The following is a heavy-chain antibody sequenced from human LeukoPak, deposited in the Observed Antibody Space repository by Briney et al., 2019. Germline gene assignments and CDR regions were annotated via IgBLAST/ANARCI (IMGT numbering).Heavy chain of an antibody. Sequence: ASVTVSCKASGYTFTGYYMHWVRQAPGQGLEWMGWINPNSGGTNYAQKFQGRVTMTRDTSISTAYMELSRLRSDDTAVYYCARAYYDSSGYYRWAFDYWGQGTLVTVSS. CDR1: GYTFTGYY. CDR3: ARAYYDSSGYYRWAFDY. D-gene: IGHD3-22*01. V-gene: IGHV1-2*02. J-gene: IGHJ4*02. CDR2: INPNSGGT.